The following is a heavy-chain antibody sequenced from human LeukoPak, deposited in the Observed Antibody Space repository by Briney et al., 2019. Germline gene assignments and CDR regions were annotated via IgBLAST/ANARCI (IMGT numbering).Heavy chain of an antibody. J-gene: IGHJ4*02. D-gene: IGHD4-17*01. CDR2: IYTSGST. V-gene: IGHV4-4*07. CDR3: AREDPNDYGDYVRPFDY. CDR1: GGSISSCY. Sequence: SETLSLTCTVSGGSISSCYWSWIRQPAGKGLEWIGRIYTSGSTNYNPSLKSRVTMSVDTSKNQFSLKLSSVTAADTAVYYCAREDPNDYGDYVRPFDYWGQGTLVTVSS.